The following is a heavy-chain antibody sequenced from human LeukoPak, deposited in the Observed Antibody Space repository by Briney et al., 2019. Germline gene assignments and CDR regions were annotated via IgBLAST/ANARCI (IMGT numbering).Heavy chain of an antibody. CDR3: ARWDSYYDSSGYYTLGPFDY. D-gene: IGHD3-22*01. J-gene: IGHJ4*02. CDR2: INHSGST. CDR1: GGSFSGYY. Sequence: SETLSLTCAVYGGSFSGYYWTWIRQPPGKGLEWIGKINHSGSTNYNPSLKSRVTISVDTSKNQFSLKLSSVTAADTAVYYCARWDSYYDSSGYYTLGPFDYWGQGTLVTVSS. V-gene: IGHV4-34*01.